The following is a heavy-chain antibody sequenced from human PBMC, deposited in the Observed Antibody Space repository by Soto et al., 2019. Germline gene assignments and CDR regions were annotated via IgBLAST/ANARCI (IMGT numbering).Heavy chain of an antibody. D-gene: IGHD6-19*01. CDR2: ISGSGGST. CDR1: GFTFSSYA. Sequence: EVQLLESGGGLVQPGGYLRLPCAASGFTFSSYAMSWVRQAPGKGLEWVSAISGSGGSTYYADSVKGRFTISRDKSKNTLYLQMNSLRAEDTAVYYCAKVGVAGYYFDYWGQGTLVTVSS. J-gene: IGHJ4*02. V-gene: IGHV3-23*01. CDR3: AKVGVAGYYFDY.